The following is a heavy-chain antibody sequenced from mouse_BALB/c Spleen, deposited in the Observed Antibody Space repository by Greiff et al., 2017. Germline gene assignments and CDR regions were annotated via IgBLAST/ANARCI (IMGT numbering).Heavy chain of an antibody. V-gene: IGHV1-7*01. J-gene: IGHJ3*01. CDR3: ARDSSFAY. D-gene: IGHD1-1*01. CDR2: INPSTGYT. Sequence: QVQLQQSGAELAKPGASVKMSCKASGYTFTGYWMHWVKQRPGQGLEWIGYINPSTGYTEYNQKFKDKATLTADKSSSTAYMQLSSLTSEDSAVYYCARDSSFAYWGQGTLVTVSA. CDR1: GYTFTGYW.